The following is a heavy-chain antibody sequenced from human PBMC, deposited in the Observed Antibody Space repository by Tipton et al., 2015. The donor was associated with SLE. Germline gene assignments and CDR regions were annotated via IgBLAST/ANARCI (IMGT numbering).Heavy chain of an antibody. V-gene: IGHV4-39*02. CDR3: ATDHGYWYFDI. CDR2: ITNSGNT. CDR1: GGSISGSSYY. Sequence: TLSLTCTVSGGSISGSSYYWDWIRQPPGKGPEWIGRITNSGNTYYTPSFQSRVTMSVDTSKNHFSLKLSSVTAADTAVYYCATDHGYWYFDIWGRGTLVTVSS. J-gene: IGHJ2*01.